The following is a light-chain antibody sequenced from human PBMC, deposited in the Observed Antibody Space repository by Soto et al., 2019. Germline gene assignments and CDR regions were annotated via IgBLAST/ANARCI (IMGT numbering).Light chain of an antibody. V-gene: IGKV1-5*03. Sequence: DIQMTQSPSTLSASVGDRVTIPCRASRSVDSWLAWYQQKPGKAPKLLISKASTLESGVPSRFSGSGSGTEFTLTISSLQPDDFATYYCQQYNTYPITFGQGTRLEIK. CDR2: KAS. J-gene: IGKJ5*01. CDR1: RSVDSW. CDR3: QQYNTYPIT.